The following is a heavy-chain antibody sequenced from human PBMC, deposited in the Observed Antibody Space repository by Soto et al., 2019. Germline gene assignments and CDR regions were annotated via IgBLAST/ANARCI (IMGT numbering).Heavy chain of an antibody. CDR1: GYTFTSYD. Sequence: ASVKVSCKASGYTFTSYDINWVRQATGQGLEWMGWMNPNSGNTGYAQKFQGRVTMTRNTSISTAYMELSSLRSEDTAVYYCARGSVPHDAFDIWGQGTMVTVSS. CDR2: MNPNSGNT. D-gene: IGHD2-2*01. V-gene: IGHV1-8*01. J-gene: IGHJ3*02. CDR3: ARGSVPHDAFDI.